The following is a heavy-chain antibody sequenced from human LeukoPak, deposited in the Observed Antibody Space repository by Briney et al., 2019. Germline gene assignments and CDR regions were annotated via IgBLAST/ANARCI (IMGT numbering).Heavy chain of an antibody. CDR2: ISGSGGST. CDR3: VKPAASRKVAYYFDY. J-gene: IGHJ4*02. CDR1: GFTFSSYA. Sequence: GGSLRLSCAASGFTFSSYAMSWVRQAPGKGLEWVSAISGSGGSTYYADSVKGRFTSSRDNSKNTLYLQMNSLRAEDTAVYYCVKPAASRKVAYYFDYWGQGTLVTVSS. D-gene: IGHD6-13*01. V-gene: IGHV3-23*01.